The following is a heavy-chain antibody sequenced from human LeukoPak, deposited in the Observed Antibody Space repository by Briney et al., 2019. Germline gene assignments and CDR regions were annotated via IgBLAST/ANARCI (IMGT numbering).Heavy chain of an antibody. Sequence: GGSLRLSCAASGFTFSSYAMHWVRQAPGKGLEWVAVISYDGSNKYYADSVRGRFTISRDNSKNTLYLQMNSLRAEDTAVYYCARAADAFDIWGQGTMVTVSS. J-gene: IGHJ3*02. CDR1: GFTFSSYA. CDR3: ARAADAFDI. V-gene: IGHV3-30-3*01. CDR2: ISYDGSNK.